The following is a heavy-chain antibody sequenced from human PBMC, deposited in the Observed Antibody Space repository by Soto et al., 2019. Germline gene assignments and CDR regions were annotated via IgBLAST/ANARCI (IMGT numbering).Heavy chain of an antibody. CDR3: ARDKKPFNWSPSILKSYYYGMDV. D-gene: IGHD1-1*01. J-gene: IGHJ6*02. CDR2: ISNDGSIK. Sequence: GWSLRLSCASSVFTFRTFAMHWVRQAPGKGLEWVAVISNDGSIKYFLDSVKGRFTISRDNSNNTLSLQMDSLRAEDTAVYYCARDKKPFNWSPSILKSYYYGMDVWGQGTTVTVS. V-gene: IGHV3-30-3*01. CDR1: VFTFRTFA.